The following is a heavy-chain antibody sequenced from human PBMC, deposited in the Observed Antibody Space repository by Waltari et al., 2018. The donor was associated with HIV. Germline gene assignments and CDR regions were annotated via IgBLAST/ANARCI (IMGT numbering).Heavy chain of an antibody. V-gene: IGHV3-15*01. D-gene: IGHD4-4*01. CDR1: GFTFSNAW. CDR3: TTWRIYSA. J-gene: IGHJ5*02. Sequence: EVQLVESGGGLVKPGGSLRLSCVASGFTFSNAWMNWVRQAPGKGLEWVGRIKSKPDGGTTDYAAPVKGRFTISRDDSKNTLYLQMNSLKTEDTAVYYCTTWRIYSAWGQGTLVTVSS. CDR2: IKSKPDGGTT.